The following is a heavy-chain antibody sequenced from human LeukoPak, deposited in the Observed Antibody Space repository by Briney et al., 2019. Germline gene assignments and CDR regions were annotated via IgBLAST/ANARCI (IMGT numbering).Heavy chain of an antibody. J-gene: IGHJ4*02. CDR2: ISTSSSYI. Sequence: PGGSLRLSCETSGFTFDDYGMSWVRHAPGKGLEWVSFISTSSSYIYYADSVKGRFTISRDNAKNSLYLQMNSLRAEDTAVYYCARASSSWYYFDYWGQGTLVTVSS. D-gene: IGHD6-13*01. CDR3: ARASSSWYYFDY. CDR1: GFTFDDYG. V-gene: IGHV3-21*01.